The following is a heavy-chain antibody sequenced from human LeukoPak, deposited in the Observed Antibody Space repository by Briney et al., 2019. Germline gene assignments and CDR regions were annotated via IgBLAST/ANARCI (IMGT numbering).Heavy chain of an antibody. J-gene: IGHJ3*02. CDR3: ARAHIVVVTAMGAFDI. CDR2: MNPNSGNT. CDR1: GYTFTSYD. Sequence: ASVKVSCKASGYTFTSYDINWVRQATGQGLEWMGWMNPNSGNTGYAQKFQGRVTMTRDTSTSTVYMELSSLRSEDTAVYYCARAHIVVVTAMGAFDIWGQGTMVTVSS. D-gene: IGHD2-21*02. V-gene: IGHV1-8*01.